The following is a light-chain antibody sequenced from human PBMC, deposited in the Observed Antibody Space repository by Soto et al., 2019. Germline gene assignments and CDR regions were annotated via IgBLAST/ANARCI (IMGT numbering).Light chain of an antibody. CDR2: VAS. CDR3: QQYGXSGT. CDR1: QSVSSSY. Sequence: EIVLTQSPGTLSLSPGERATLSCRASQSVSSSYLAWYQQKPGQAPRLLIYVASNRDTGIPDRFSGSGSGTDFTLTISRLEPEDFAVYYCQQYGXSGTCGQGTKV. V-gene: IGKV3-20*01. J-gene: IGKJ1*01.